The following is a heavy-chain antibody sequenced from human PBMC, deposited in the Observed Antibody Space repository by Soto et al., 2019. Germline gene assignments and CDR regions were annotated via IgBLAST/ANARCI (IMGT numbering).Heavy chain of an antibody. V-gene: IGHV4-59*01. CDR1: GGSISSYY. CDR3: AGDIPSGSYSWGGWFDP. Sequence: QVQLQESGPGLVKPSETLSLTCTVSGGSISSYYWSWIRQPPGKGLEWIGYIYYSGSTNYNPSLKSRVTISVGTAKNQVSLKLSAVTAADTALYYCAGDIPSGSYSWGGWFDPWGQGTLVTVSS. D-gene: IGHD1-26*01. CDR2: IYYSGST. J-gene: IGHJ5*02.